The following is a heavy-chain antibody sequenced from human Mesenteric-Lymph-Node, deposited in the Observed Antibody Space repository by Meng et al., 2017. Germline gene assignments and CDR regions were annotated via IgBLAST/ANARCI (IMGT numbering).Heavy chain of an antibody. J-gene: IGHJ4*02. D-gene: IGHD6-13*01. CDR1: GYTFTSYG. CDR2: ISAYNGNT. CDR3: ASLGYSSSWDDY. V-gene: IGHV1-18*01. Sequence: ASVKVSCKASGYTFTSYGISWVRQAPGQGLEWMGWISAYNGNTNYAQKLQGRVTMTTDTSTSTAYMELSSLRSEDTAVYYCASLGYSSSWDDYWGQGTLVTVSS.